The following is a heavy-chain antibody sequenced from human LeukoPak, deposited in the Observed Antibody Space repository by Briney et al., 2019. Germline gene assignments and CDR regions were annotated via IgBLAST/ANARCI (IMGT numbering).Heavy chain of an antibody. CDR1: GGSINSDY. CDR3: ARGPYSSSWLFDS. CDR2: IYSSGST. J-gene: IGHJ4*02. D-gene: IGHD6-13*01. Sequence: KPSETLSLTCTVSGGSINSDYWSWIRQPPGKGLEWIAYIYSSGSTNYNPSLKSRVTISVDTSKNQFSLKLSSVTPADTAVYYCARGPYSSSWLFDSWGQGTLVTVSS. V-gene: IGHV4-59*01.